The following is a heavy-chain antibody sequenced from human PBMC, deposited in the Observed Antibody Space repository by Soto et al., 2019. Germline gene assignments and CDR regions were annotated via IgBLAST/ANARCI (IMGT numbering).Heavy chain of an antibody. V-gene: IGHV4-34*01. Sequence: SETLSLTCAVYCGSSSGYYWSWIRQPPGKGREGMGEINHSGSTNYKPSLKSRVPISVDTSKNQFSLKLSSVTAADTAVYYCARDGGTGTTSNWFDPWGQGTLVTVSS. CDR2: INHSGST. D-gene: IGHD1-7*01. J-gene: IGHJ5*02. CDR1: CGSSSGYY. CDR3: ARDGGTGTTSNWFDP.